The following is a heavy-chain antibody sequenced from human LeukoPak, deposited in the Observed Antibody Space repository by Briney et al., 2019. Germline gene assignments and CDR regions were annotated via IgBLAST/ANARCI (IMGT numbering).Heavy chain of an antibody. Sequence: GASVKVSCKASGYTFTSYGISWVRQAPGQGLEWMGWISAYNGNTNYAQKLQGRVTMTTDTSTSTAYMELRSLRSDGTAVYYCASPLYYGSGSSVGMDVWGQGTTVTVSS. J-gene: IGHJ6*02. CDR3: ASPLYYGSGSSVGMDV. CDR2: ISAYNGNT. V-gene: IGHV1-18*01. CDR1: GYTFTSYG. D-gene: IGHD3-10*01.